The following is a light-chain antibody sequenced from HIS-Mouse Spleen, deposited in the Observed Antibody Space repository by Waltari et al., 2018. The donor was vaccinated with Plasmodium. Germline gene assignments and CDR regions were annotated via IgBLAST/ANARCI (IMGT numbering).Light chain of an antibody. Sequence: DIQMTQSPSTLSASVGDRVTITCRASQSISSRLAWYQQKPGKAPKLLNYKASSLESGVPSRFSGSGSGTEFTLTISSLQPDDFATYYCQQYNSYSWTFDQGTKVEIK. CDR3: QQYNSYSWT. V-gene: IGKV1-5*03. J-gene: IGKJ1*01. CDR2: KAS. CDR1: QSISSR.